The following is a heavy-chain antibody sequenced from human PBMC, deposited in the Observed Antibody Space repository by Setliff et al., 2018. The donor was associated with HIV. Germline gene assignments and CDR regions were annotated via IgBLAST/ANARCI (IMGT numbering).Heavy chain of an antibody. CDR2: ILFDGSYQ. Sequence: GGSLRLSCATSRFTFSSYGMHWVRQAPGKGLEWVSSILFDGSYQFYGDPVKGRFIISRDNSRNTLYLQMNSLRVEDTALYYCAKELEEGLWVGDHYFYYGMDVWGQGTMVTVSS. D-gene: IGHD3-10*01. CDR3: AKELEEGLWVGDHYFYYGMDV. J-gene: IGHJ6*02. CDR1: RFTFSSYG. V-gene: IGHV3-30*02.